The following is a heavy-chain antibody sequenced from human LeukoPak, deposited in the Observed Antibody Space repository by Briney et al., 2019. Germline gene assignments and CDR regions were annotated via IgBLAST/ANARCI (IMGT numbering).Heavy chain of an antibody. V-gene: IGHV3-11*01. D-gene: IGHD3-10*01. CDR1: GFTFSDYY. CDR3: ARDSDPLRVTMVRGVISSY. CDR2: ISSSGSTI. Sequence: GGSLRLSCAASGFTFSDYYMSWIRQAPGKGLEWVSYISSSGSTIYYADSVKGRFTISRDNAKNSLYLQMNSLRAEDTAVYYCARDSDPLRVTMVRGVISSYWGQGTLVTVSS. J-gene: IGHJ4*02.